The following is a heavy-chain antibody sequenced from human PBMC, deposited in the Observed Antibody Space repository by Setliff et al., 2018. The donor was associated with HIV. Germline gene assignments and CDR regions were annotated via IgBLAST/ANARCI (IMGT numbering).Heavy chain of an antibody. CDR3: TRELNGHTSSHYYFGLDV. V-gene: IGHV3-33*08. CDR2: IWYDGSIE. J-gene: IGHJ6*02. CDR1: EFTFSSYA. Sequence: GGSLRLSCAASEFTFSSYAMHWVRQAAGKGLEWVAVIWYDGSIEYYIDSVKGRFTISRENAKNSLYLQMNNVRAGDTAVYYCTRELNGHTSSHYYFGLDVWGQGTTVTVSS. D-gene: IGHD6-6*01.